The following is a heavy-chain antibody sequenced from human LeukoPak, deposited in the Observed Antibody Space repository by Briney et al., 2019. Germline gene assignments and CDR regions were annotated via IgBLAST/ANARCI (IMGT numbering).Heavy chain of an antibody. CDR1: GFTFSSYS. CDR2: ISSSSSTI. D-gene: IGHD3-16*02. J-gene: IGHJ4*02. CDR3: AGGVIPFDY. Sequence: GGSLRLSCAASGFTFSSYSMNWVRQAPGKGLEWVSYISSSSSTIYYADSVKGRFTISRDNAKNSLYLQVNSLRAEDTAAYYCAGGVIPFDYWGQGTLVTVSS. V-gene: IGHV3-48*04.